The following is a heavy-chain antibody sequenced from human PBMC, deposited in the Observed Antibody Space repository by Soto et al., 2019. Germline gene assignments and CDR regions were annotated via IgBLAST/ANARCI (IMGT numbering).Heavy chain of an antibody. CDR3: ARGALNYYDSSGNPNGAFDI. D-gene: IGHD3-22*01. CDR1: GYTFTSYY. CDR2: INPSGGST. Sequence: ASVKVSCKASGYTFTSYYMHWVRQAPGQGLEWMGIINPSGGSTSYAQKFQGRVTMTRDTSTSTVYMELSSLRSEDTAVYYCARGALNYYDSSGNPNGAFDIWGQGTMVTVSS. J-gene: IGHJ3*02. V-gene: IGHV1-46*01.